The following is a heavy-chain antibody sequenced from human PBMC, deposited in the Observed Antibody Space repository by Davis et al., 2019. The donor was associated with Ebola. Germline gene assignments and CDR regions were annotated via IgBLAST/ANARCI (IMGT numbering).Heavy chain of an antibody. D-gene: IGHD5-24*01. Sequence: SETLSLTCTVSGGSIRSYYWSWIRQPPGKGLEWIGYIYYSGSTNYNPSLKSRVTISVDTSKNQFSLKLSSVTAADTAVYYCAREGLQGEFDYWGQGTLVTVSS. J-gene: IGHJ4*02. CDR1: GGSIRSYY. V-gene: IGHV4-59*01. CDR2: IYYSGST. CDR3: AREGLQGEFDY.